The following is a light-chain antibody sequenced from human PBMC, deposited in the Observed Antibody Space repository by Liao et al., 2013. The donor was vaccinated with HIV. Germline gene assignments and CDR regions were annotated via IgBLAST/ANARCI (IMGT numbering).Light chain of an antibody. CDR3: QAWDNTLYV. V-gene: IGLV3-21*01. Sequence: SYVLTQPPSVSVAPGKTARITCGGNNIGSKSVHWYQQKPGQAPVLVIYYDSDRPSGIPERFSGSNSGNTATLTISGTQAVDEADYYCQAWDNTLYVFGTGTKVTVL. CDR1: NIGSKS. CDR2: YDS. J-gene: IGLJ1*01.